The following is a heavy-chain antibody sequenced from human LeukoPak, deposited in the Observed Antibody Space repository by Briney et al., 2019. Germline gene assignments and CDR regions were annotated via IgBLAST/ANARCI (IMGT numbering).Heavy chain of an antibody. Sequence: GGSLRLSCAASGFTFSSYGMHWVRQAPGKGMEWVAVIWYDGSNKYYADSVKGRFTISRDNSKNTLYLQMNSLRAEDTAVYYCASHRGYSYGYGDYFDYWGQGTLVTVSS. J-gene: IGHJ4*02. V-gene: IGHV3-33*01. CDR2: IWYDGSNK. CDR1: GFTFSSYG. D-gene: IGHD5-18*01. CDR3: ASHRGYSYGYGDYFDY.